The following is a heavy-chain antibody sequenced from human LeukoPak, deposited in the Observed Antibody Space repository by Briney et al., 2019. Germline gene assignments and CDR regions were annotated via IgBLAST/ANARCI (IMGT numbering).Heavy chain of an antibody. Sequence: GGSLRLSCAASGFTFSSYSMNWVRQAPGKGLEWVSSISSSSSYIYYADSVKGRFTISRDNAKNSLYLQMNSLRAEDTAVHYCASWSAAADAFDIWGQGTMVTVSS. J-gene: IGHJ3*02. CDR1: GFTFSSYS. V-gene: IGHV3-21*01. D-gene: IGHD6-13*01. CDR2: ISSSSSYI. CDR3: ASWSAAADAFDI.